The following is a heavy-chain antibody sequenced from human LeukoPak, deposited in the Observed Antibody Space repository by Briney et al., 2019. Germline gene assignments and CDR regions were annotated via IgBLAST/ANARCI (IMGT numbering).Heavy chain of an antibody. J-gene: IGHJ5*02. CDR3: ARGNQLYNWFDP. CDR2: IYYSGST. D-gene: IGHD1-1*01. V-gene: IGHV4-31*03. CDR1: GGSISSGGYY. Sequence: SETLSLICTVSGGSISSGGYYWSWIRQHPGKGLEWIGYIYYSGSTYYNPSLKSRVSISVDTSKNQLSLKLSSVTAADTAAYYCARGNQLYNWFDPWGQGTLVTVSP.